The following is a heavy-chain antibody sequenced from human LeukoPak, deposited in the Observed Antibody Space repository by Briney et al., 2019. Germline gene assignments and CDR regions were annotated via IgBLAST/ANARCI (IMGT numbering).Heavy chain of an antibody. V-gene: IGHV4-61*02. Sequence: PSETLSLTCTVSGGSISSGSYYWSWIRQPAGKGLEWIGRIYTSGSTNYNPSLKSRVTISVDTSKNQFSLKLSSVTAADTAVYYCARDYPIVGATDGGDYWGQGTLVTVSS. J-gene: IGHJ4*02. D-gene: IGHD1-26*01. CDR2: IYTSGST. CDR1: GGSISSGSYY. CDR3: ARDYPIVGATDGGDY.